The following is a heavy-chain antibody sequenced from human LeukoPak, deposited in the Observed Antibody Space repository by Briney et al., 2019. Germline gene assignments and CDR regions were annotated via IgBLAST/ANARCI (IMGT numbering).Heavy chain of an antibody. V-gene: IGHV3-33*01. CDR2: IWYDGSNK. CDR3: APKPRITMVRGVISTYPLIDY. D-gene: IGHD3-10*01. CDR1: GFTFSSYG. Sequence: GGSLRLSCAASGFTFSSYGMHWVRQAPGKGLEGVAVIWYDGSNKYYADSVKGRFTISRDNSKHTLYLQMNSLRAEDTAVYYCAPKPRITMVRGVISTYPLIDYWGQGTLVTVSS. J-gene: IGHJ4*02.